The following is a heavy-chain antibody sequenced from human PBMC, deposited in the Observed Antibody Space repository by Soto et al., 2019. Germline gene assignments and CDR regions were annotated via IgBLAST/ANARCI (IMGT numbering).Heavy chain of an antibody. V-gene: IGHV1-18*01. CDR1: GYTFTSYG. Sequence: QVQLVQSGAEVKKPGASVKVSCKASGYTFTSYGISWVRQAPGQGLEWMGWISAYNGNTNYAQKXQGRVTMNTDXXTXTXXMELRSLRSDDTAVYYCARAPILWFGELFGYGMDVWGQGTTVTVSS. CDR2: ISAYNGNT. CDR3: ARAPILWFGELFGYGMDV. D-gene: IGHD3-10*01. J-gene: IGHJ6*02.